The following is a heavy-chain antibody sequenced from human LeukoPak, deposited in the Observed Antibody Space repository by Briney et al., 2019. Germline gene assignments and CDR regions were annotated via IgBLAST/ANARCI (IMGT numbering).Heavy chain of an antibody. CDR3: AKDGDIGGRPCYYFDY. V-gene: IGHV1-18*01. CDR2: ISGYNGNT. Sequence: ASVKVSCKASAYTFTTYGISWVRQAPGQGLGWMGWISGYNGNTNYAQKLQGRVTMTTDTSTSTAYMELRSLRSDDTAVYYCAKDGDIGGRPCYYFDYWGQGTLVTVSS. D-gene: IGHD2-15*01. J-gene: IGHJ4*02. CDR1: AYTFTTYG.